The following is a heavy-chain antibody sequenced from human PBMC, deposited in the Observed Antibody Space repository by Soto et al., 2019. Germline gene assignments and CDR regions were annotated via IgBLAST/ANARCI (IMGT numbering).Heavy chain of an antibody. V-gene: IGHV4-59*01. J-gene: IGHJ5*02. CDR2: IYYSGSI. CDR1: GGSISSYY. Sequence: QVQLQESGPGLVKPSETLSLTCSVSGGSISSYYLSWIRQPPGKGLEWIGYIYYSGSINYKPSLKSRFTISVDTSKNQFSLKLSSVSAADTSVYYCARGDRSRRRVSPFDPWGQGTLVTVSS. D-gene: IGHD6-13*01. CDR3: ARGDRSRRRVSPFDP.